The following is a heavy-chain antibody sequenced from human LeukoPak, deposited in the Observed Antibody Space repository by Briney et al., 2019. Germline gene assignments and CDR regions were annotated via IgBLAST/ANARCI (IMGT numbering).Heavy chain of an antibody. J-gene: IGHJ6*02. V-gene: IGHV1-2*02. D-gene: IGHD3-10*01. CDR2: INPNSGGT. Sequence: GASVKVSCKASGYTFTGYYIHWARQAPGQGLEWMGWINPNSGGTNYAQRFQGRVTMTRETSISTAYMELSSLRSDDTAVYYCAKDYYYHSGGGSGGMDVWGQGTTVTVSS. CDR1: GYTFTGYY. CDR3: AKDYYYHSGGGSGGMDV.